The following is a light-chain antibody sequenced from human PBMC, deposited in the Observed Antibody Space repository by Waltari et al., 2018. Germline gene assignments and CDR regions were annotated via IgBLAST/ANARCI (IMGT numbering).Light chain of an antibody. CDR1: QSVLYSVNNKHY. Sequence: DIVMTQSPDSLAVSLGERATINCKSSQSVLYSVNNKHYLAWYQQKQGQPPKLLIYWASARESGVPDRFSGSGSGTDFTLTITSLQAGDVAVYYCHQYSTTPWTFGQGTKVEI. CDR3: HQYSTTPWT. V-gene: IGKV4-1*01. CDR2: WAS. J-gene: IGKJ1*01.